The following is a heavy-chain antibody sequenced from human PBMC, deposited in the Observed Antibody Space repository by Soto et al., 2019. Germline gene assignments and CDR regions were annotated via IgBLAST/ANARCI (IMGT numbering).Heavy chain of an antibody. J-gene: IGHJ5*02. D-gene: IGHD3-22*01. Sequence: GGSLRLSCAASGFTFSSYAMHWVRQAPGKGLEWVAVISYDGSNKYYADSVKGRFTISRDTSKNTLYLQMNSLRAEDTAVYYCARTVVRSWFDPWGQGTLVTVSS. CDR2: ISYDGSNK. V-gene: IGHV3-30-3*01. CDR3: ARTVVRSWFDP. CDR1: GFTFSSYA.